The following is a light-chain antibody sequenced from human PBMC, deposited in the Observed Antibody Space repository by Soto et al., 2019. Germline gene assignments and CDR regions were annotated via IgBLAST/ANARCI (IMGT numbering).Light chain of an antibody. J-gene: IGKJ1*01. V-gene: IGKV3-20*01. CDR1: QSVTRSY. CDR2: GAS. CDR3: QQYVRAPWT. Sequence: EIELTQSPGTLSLSPGERATLSCRASQSVTRSYLAWYQQKPGHAPRLVMYGASIRTSGIPDRFSGSGSGTDFTLTISRLEPEDFAVYYCQQYVRAPWTFGQGTKVYIK.